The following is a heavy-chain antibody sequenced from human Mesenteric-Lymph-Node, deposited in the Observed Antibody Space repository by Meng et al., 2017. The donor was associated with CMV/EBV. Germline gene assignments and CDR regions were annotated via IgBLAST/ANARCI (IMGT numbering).Heavy chain of an antibody. CDR2: ISGSGGST. D-gene: IGHD2-2*01. V-gene: IGHV3-23*01. Sequence: GESLKISCAASGFTFSSFAMTWVRQAPGKGLEWVSVISGSGGSTYYADSVKGRFTISRDNSKNTLYLQMNSLRAEDTAVYYCARAAVGDIVQLPAASSSYFYGLDVWGRGTTVTVSS. J-gene: IGHJ6*02. CDR3: ARAAVGDIVQLPAASSSYFYGLDV. CDR1: GFTFSSFA.